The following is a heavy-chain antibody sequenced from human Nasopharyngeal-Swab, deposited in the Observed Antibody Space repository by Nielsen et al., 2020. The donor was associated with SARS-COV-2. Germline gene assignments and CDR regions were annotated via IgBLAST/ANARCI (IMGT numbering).Heavy chain of an antibody. CDR1: GYSISSGYY. CDR2: IYHSGNT. Sequence: SETLSLTCTVSGYSISSGYYWGWIRQPPAKVLEWIASIYHSGNTYYNPSLKSRVTISVDTSKNQFSLKLNSVTAADTALYFCVHLWLPGFWGQGTLVTVSS. V-gene: IGHV4-38-2*02. J-gene: IGHJ4*02. CDR3: VHLWLPGF. D-gene: IGHD2-21*01.